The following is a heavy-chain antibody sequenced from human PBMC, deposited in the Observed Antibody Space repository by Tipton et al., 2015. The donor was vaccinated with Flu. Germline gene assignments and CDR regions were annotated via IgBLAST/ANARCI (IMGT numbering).Heavy chain of an antibody. D-gene: IGHD7-27*01. CDR1: VGSFSGYY. CDR3: ARVSGDYYSNGLDV. J-gene: IGHJ6*02. V-gene: IGHV4-34*01. CDR2: INHSGNT. Sequence: GLVKPSETLSLTCAVYVGSFSGYYWSWIRQPPGKGLEWIGEINHSGNTKYNPSLKSRVTISVDTSKNQFSLKVKSVTAADTAVYYCARVSGDYYSNGLDVWGQGTTVTVSS.